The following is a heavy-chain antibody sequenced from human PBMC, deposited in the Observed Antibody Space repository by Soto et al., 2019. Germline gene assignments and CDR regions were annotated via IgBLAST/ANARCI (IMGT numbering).Heavy chain of an antibody. CDR1: GYMFTSYG. Sequence: QVQLVQSGAEVKKPGASIKVSCKASGYMFTSYGINWVRQAPGQGPEWMGWISTYNGNTNIAQKHQGRVTMTTDTSTSTAYMELKTLRSAATAVYYCARDLGIAVAGLFQDWGQGTLLIVSS. V-gene: IGHV1-18*01. J-gene: IGHJ1*01. D-gene: IGHD6-19*01. CDR3: ARDLGIAVAGLFQD. CDR2: ISTYNGNT.